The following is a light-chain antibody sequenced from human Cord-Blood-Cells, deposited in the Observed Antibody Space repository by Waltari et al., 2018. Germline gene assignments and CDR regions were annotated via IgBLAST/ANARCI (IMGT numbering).Light chain of an antibody. V-gene: IGKV4-1*01. J-gene: IGKJ2*01. CDR2: WAS. CDR1: QSVLYSSNNKNY. CDR3: QQYYSTPYT. Sequence: DIVMTQSPDSLAVSLGARAPINCKSSQSVLYSSNNKNYLAWYQQKPGQSPKLLIYWASTRESGVPDRFSGSGSGSDFTLTISSLQAEDVAVDYCQQYYSTPYTFGQGTKLEIK.